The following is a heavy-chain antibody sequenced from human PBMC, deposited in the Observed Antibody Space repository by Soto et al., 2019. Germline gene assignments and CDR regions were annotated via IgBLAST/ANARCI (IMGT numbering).Heavy chain of an antibody. V-gene: IGHV3-48*01. J-gene: IGHJ4*02. CDR3: ARGPLAFFDY. Sequence: GGSLRLSCAASGFTFSSYSMNWVRQAPGKGLEWVSYISSSSSTIYYADSVKGRFTISRDNAKNSLYLQMNSLRAEDTAVYYCARGPLAFFDYWGQGTLVTVSS. D-gene: IGHD2-15*01. CDR2: ISSSSSTI. CDR1: GFTFSSYS.